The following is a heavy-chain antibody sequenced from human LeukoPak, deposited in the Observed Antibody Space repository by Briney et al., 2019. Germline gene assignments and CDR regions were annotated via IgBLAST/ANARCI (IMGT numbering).Heavy chain of an antibody. Sequence: GGSLGLSCAASGFMFSDYFMSWIRQAPGKELEWISYISSNSKYTKYADSVKGRFTISRDNAKKSLYLQMNSLRAEDTAVYYCARDNGNKYYFDYWGQGTLVTVSS. CDR3: ARDNGNKYYFDY. V-gene: IGHV3-11*05. D-gene: IGHD2-8*01. J-gene: IGHJ4*02. CDR1: GFMFSDYF. CDR2: ISSNSKYT.